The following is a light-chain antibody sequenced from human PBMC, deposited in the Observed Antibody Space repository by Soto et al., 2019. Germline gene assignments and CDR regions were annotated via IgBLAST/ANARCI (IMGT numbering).Light chain of an antibody. CDR2: GAS. CDR1: QSVSSSF. V-gene: IGKV3-20*01. CDR3: QQYGSSPT. Sequence: EIVLTQSPGTLSLSPVERATLSCRASQSVSSSFLAWYQQKPGQAPRLLIYGASSRATGISDRFSGSGSGTDFTLTISRLEPEDFAVYYCQQYGSSPTFGQGTKVDIK. J-gene: IGKJ1*01.